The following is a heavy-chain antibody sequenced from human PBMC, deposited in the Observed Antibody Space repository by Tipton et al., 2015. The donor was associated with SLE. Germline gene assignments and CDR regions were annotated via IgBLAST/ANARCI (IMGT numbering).Heavy chain of an antibody. Sequence: TLSLTCTVSGDPISSSSYYWGWIRQHPGKGLEWIGYIYYSGSTYYNPSLKSRVTISVDTSKNQFSLKLSSVTAADTAVYYCARIGIYYDSSGYLDYWGQGTLVTVSS. CDR2: IYYSGST. CDR3: ARIGIYYDSSGYLDY. J-gene: IGHJ4*02. CDR1: GDPISSSSYY. D-gene: IGHD3-22*01. V-gene: IGHV4-31*03.